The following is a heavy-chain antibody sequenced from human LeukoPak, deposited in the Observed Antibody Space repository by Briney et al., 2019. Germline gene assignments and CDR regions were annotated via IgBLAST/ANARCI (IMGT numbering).Heavy chain of an antibody. J-gene: IGHJ5*02. Sequence: SETLSLTCTVSGYSISSGYYWGWIRQPPGKGLEWIGCIYHSGSTYSNPSLKSRVTISVDTSKNQFSLKLSSVTAADTAVYYCARNGRIPMFGGVFILHGFDPGGRGPRVTVSS. D-gene: IGHD3-16*01. CDR3: ARNGRIPMFGGVFILHGFDP. CDR1: GYSISSGYY. CDR2: IYHSGST. V-gene: IGHV4-38-2*02.